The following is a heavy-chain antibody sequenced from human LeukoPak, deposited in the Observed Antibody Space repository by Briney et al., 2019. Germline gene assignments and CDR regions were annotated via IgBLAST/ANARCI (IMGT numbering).Heavy chain of an antibody. CDR2: ISSSSNTI. CDR1: GFIVSVFG. CDR3: ARSLCNDTGCSLDP. J-gene: IGHJ5*02. D-gene: IGHD5-18*01. V-gene: IGHV3-48*04. Sequence: GGSLRLSCAPSGFIVSVFGMRWVRQAPGKGLEWIACISSSSNTIYYADSVKGRFAVSRDNAKSSLYLQTTGLRVADTAFHYCARSLCNDTGCSLDPWGQGTLVSVSS.